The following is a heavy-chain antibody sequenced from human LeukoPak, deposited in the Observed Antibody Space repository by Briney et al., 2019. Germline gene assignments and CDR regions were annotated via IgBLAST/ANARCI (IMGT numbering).Heavy chain of an antibody. CDR3: ARGGLSSSGCDF. D-gene: IGHD6-19*01. J-gene: IGHJ4*02. V-gene: IGHV1-18*01. CDR2: ISAYNGNT. Sequence: GASVKVSCKTSGFTFTSYGFTWVRQAPGQGAEWMGWISAYNGNTNYAQKFRGRVTKTTDTSTSTVYMELRSLTSDDTAVYYCARGGLSSSGCDFWGPGTLVSVSS. CDR1: GFTFTSYG.